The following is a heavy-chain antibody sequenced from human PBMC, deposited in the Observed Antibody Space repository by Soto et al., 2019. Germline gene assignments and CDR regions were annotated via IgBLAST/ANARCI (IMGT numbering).Heavy chain of an antibody. CDR2: ISSSSSTI. CDR3: ARDYIYSNYVGGAFDI. V-gene: IGHV3-48*01. D-gene: IGHD4-4*01. CDR1: GFTFSSYS. J-gene: IGHJ3*02. Sequence: GGSLRLSCAASGFTFSSYSMNWVRQAPGKGLEWVSYISSSSSTIYYADSVKGRFTISRDNAKNSLYLQMNSLRAEDTAVYYCARDYIYSNYVGGAFDIWGQGTMVTVSS.